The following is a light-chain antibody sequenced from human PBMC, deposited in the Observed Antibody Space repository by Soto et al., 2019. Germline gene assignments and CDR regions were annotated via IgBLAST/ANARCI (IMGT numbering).Light chain of an antibody. CDR1: SGHSDYA. V-gene: IGLV4-69*01. J-gene: IGLJ3*02. Sequence: QSVLTQSPSASASLGASVKFTCTLSSGHSDYAIAWHQQQPEKGPRYLMKLNSDGSHSKGDGIPDRFSGSSSGAERYLTISSLQSEDEADYYCQTWVTGIQVFGGGTKLTVL. CDR3: QTWVTGIQV. CDR2: LNSDGSH.